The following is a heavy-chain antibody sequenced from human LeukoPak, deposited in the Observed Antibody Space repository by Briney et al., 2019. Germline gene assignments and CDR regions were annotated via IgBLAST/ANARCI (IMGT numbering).Heavy chain of an antibody. CDR3: ARDRGGSSSWYEGAFDI. D-gene: IGHD6-13*01. Sequence: ASVKVSCKGSGYTFTVYYMHWVRQAPGQGLEWMGLINPNSGGTNYAQKFQGRVTMTRDTSISTAYMELSRLRSDDTAVYYCARDRGGSSSWYEGAFDIWGQGTMVTVSS. J-gene: IGHJ3*02. CDR2: INPNSGGT. V-gene: IGHV1-2*02. CDR1: GYTFTVYY.